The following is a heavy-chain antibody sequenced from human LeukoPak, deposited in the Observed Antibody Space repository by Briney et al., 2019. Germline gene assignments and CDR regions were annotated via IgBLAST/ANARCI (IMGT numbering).Heavy chain of an antibody. CDR3: ARDLGGSTGAPWYYFDY. CDR2: INPNTGGT. V-gene: IGHV1-2*02. Sequence: GAAVKVSCKSSGYTFTEYYFHWVRQVPGQGLECMGWINPNTGGTNYPQKFQGRVTMTRDTSISTAYMELTSLRSDDTAVYYCARDLGGSTGAPWYYFDYWGQGTLVTVSS. CDR1: GYTFTEYY. J-gene: IGHJ4*01. D-gene: IGHD2-2*01.